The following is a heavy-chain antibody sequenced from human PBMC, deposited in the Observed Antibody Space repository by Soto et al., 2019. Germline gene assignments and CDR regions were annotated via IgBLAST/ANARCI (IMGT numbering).Heavy chain of an antibody. V-gene: IGHV3-66*01. Sequence: EVQLVESGGGLVRPGGSLRLSCVASGFTVSNNYMSWVRQAPGKGLEWVSFIYSGGNTYYADSVKGRITLSRDKSKKTLYLQMTSLRAEDTAVYYCTRRPGPWGQGILVNV. CDR1: GFTVSNNY. J-gene: IGHJ4*02. CDR3: TRRPGP. CDR2: IYSGGNT. D-gene: IGHD7-27*01.